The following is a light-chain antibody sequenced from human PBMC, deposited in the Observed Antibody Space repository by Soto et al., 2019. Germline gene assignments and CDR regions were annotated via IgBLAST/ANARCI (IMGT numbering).Light chain of an antibody. CDR2: QTS. CDR1: QYINTR. Sequence: ELVLTQSPATQSESPGHRDTLSCRASQYINTRLAWYQHRPGQSPRLLIYQTSLRAAGIPARFSASGSGTDFTLTISDVQPEDFALYCCHQRQSWPRTFGQGTKVDIK. CDR3: HQRQSWPRT. J-gene: IGKJ1*01. V-gene: IGKV3D-15*03.